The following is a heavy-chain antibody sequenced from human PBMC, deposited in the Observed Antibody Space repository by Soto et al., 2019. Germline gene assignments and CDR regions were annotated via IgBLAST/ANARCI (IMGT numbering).Heavy chain of an antibody. CDR2: ISSSSSYI. Sequence: EVQLVESGGGLVKPGGSLRLSCAASGFTFSSYSMNWVRQAPGKGLEWVSSISSSSSYIYYADSVKGRFTISRDNAKNSLYLQMNGLRAEDTAVYYCARGSSSWSKGPFDYWGQGTLVTVSS. CDR1: GFTFSSYS. J-gene: IGHJ4*02. V-gene: IGHV3-21*01. D-gene: IGHD6-13*01. CDR3: ARGSSSWSKGPFDY.